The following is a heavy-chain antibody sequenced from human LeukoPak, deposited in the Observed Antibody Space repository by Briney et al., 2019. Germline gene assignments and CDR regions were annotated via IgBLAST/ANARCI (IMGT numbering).Heavy chain of an antibody. CDR3: ARARLRDTGRVDY. Sequence: PGGSLRLSCAASGFTFSSYWMSWVRQAPGKGLEWVANIKQDGSEKYYVDSVKGRFTISRDNAKNSLYLQMNSLRSEDTAVYYCARARLRDTGRVDYWGQGTLVTVSS. D-gene: IGHD3-10*01. CDR2: IKQDGSEK. CDR1: GFTFSSYW. J-gene: IGHJ4*02. V-gene: IGHV3-7*03.